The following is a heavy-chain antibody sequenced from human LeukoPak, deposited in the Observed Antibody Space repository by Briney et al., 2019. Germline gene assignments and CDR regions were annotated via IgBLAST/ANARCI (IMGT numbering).Heavy chain of an antibody. CDR2: IYYSGST. J-gene: IGHJ4*02. D-gene: IGHD5-18*01. CDR1: GGSISSYY. Sequence: SETLSLTCTVSGGSISSYYWSRLRQPPGKGLEWIGYIYYSGSTNYNPSLKSRVTISVDTSKNQFSLKLSSVTAADTAVYYCARWGDGYIDYWGQGTLVTVSS. CDR3: ARWGDGYIDY. V-gene: IGHV4-59*01.